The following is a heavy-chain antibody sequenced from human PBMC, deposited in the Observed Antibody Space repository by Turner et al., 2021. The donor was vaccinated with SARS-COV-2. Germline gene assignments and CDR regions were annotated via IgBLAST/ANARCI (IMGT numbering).Heavy chain of an antibody. CDR2: IYYSGST. V-gene: IGHV4-59*01. D-gene: IGHD6-13*01. CDR3: ERQSSSWYLASFDY. J-gene: IGHJ4*02. Sequence: QVQLQESGPGLVNPSETLSLTCTVSGDSISSYYWSWIRQPPGKGLEWIGYIYYSGSTNYNPSLKSRVTISVDTSKNQFSLKLSSVTAADTAVYYCERQSSSWYLASFDYWGQGTLVTVSS. CDR1: GDSISSYY.